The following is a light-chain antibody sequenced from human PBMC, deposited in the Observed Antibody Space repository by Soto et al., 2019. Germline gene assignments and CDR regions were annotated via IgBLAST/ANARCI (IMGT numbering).Light chain of an antibody. CDR3: QQYNSYSWT. CDR1: QNINRW. Sequence: DIQMTQSPSTLSASVGDRVTITCRASQNINRWLAWYQQKPGKAPKLLIYDASTLESGVPSGFSGSGSGTEFTLTFSSLQPEDFATYYCQQYNSYSWTFGQGTKVEIK. V-gene: IGKV1-5*01. CDR2: DAS. J-gene: IGKJ1*01.